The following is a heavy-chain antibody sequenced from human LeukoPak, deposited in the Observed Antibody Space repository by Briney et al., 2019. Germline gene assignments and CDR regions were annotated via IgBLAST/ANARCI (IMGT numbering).Heavy chain of an antibody. D-gene: IGHD5-18*01. J-gene: IGHJ5*02. CDR3: TRVDTAMSAFDP. CDR1: GGSISSGGYY. V-gene: IGHV4-31*03. CDR2: IYYSGST. Sequence: SETLSLSCTVSGGSISSGGYYWSWLRQHPGKGLEWIGYIYYSGSTYYNPSLKSRVTISVDTSKNQFSLKLSSVTAADTAVYYCTRVDTAMSAFDPWGQGTLVTVSS.